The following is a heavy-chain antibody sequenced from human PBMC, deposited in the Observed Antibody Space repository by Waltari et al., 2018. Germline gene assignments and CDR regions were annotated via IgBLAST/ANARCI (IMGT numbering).Heavy chain of an antibody. V-gene: IGHV3-30*18. Sequence: QVQLVESGGGLVQPGRSLSLSCAASGFTFRNYAMHWVRQAPGKGLEWVAVIASDGSNKYYADSVKGRFTISRDNSYSTLYLQMNSLRAEDTAVYYCAKIDSYSTAYGYWGQGILVTVSS. CDR1: GFTFRNYA. J-gene: IGHJ4*02. CDR2: IASDGSNK. CDR3: AKIDSYSTAYGY. D-gene: IGHD2-2*01.